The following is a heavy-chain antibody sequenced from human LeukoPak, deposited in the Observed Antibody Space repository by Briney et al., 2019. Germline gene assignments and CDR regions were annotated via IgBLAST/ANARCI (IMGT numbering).Heavy chain of an antibody. CDR3: ARAPPKSKATYFDY. J-gene: IGHJ4*02. Sequence: GASVKVSCKASGYTFTGYYMHWVRQAPGQGLERMGWINPNSGGTNYAQKFQGRVTMTRDTSISTAYMELSRLRSDDTAVYYCARAPPKSKATYFDYWGQGTLVTVSS. D-gene: IGHD5-12*01. V-gene: IGHV1-2*02. CDR1: GYTFTGYY. CDR2: INPNSGGT.